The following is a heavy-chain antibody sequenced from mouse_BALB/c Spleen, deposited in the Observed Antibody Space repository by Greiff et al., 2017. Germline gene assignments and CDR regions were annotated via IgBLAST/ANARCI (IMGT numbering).Heavy chain of an antibody. D-gene: IGHD2-1*01. CDR3: ARGGYGNYPIAY. CDR1: GYTFTSYW. J-gene: IGHJ3*01. CDR2: INPSTGYT. V-gene: IGHV1-7*01. Sequence: VQLQESGAELAKPGASVKMSCKASGYTFTSYWMHWVKQRPGQGLEWIGYINPSTGYTEYNQKFKDKATLTADKSSSTAYMQLSSLTSEDSAVYCCARGGYGNYPIAYWGQGTLVTVSA.